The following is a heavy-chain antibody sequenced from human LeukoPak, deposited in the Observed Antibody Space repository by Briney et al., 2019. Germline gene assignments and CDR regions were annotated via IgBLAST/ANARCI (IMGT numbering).Heavy chain of an antibody. CDR1: GVSISTYY. V-gene: IGHV4-59*03. Sequence: SETLSLTCSVSGVSISTYYWSWLRQLPGKGLEWVGYKSGAGRDLYNPSLKSRVTISVDASENQFSLSLGSVTAADTAMYYCARTTRVTPDGRAEYFEDWGQGTLVIVSS. CDR3: ARTTRVTPDGRAEYFED. CDR2: KSGAGRD. D-gene: IGHD4-11*01. J-gene: IGHJ1*01.